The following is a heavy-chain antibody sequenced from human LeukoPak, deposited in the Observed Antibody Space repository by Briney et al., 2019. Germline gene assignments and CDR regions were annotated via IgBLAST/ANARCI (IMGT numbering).Heavy chain of an antibody. Sequence: GGSLRLSCAASGFTFSSYSMNWGRQAPGKGLEWGSSISSSSSYIYYADSVKGRFTISRDNAKNSLYLHMDSLRAEDTAVYYCARDGGSYHADAFDYWGQGTLVTVSS. CDR2: ISSSSSYI. J-gene: IGHJ4*02. V-gene: IGHV3-21*01. CDR3: ARDGGSYHADAFDY. D-gene: IGHD1-26*01. CDR1: GFTFSSYS.